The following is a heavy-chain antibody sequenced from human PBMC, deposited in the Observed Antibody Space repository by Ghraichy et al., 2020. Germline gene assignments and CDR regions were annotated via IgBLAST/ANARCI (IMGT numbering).Heavy chain of an antibody. J-gene: IGHJ4*02. CDR3: ARDLEY. D-gene: IGHD3-3*01. CDR1: GFTVSSNY. CDR2: IYSGGST. V-gene: IGHV3-53*01. Sequence: GGSLRLSCADSGFTVSSNYMSWVRQAPGKGLEWVSVIYSGGSTYYADSVKGRFTISRDNFENTLYLQMNNLRAEDTAIYYCARDLEYWGQGTLVTVSS.